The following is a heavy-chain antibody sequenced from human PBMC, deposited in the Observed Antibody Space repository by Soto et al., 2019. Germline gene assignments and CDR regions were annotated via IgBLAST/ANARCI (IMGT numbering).Heavy chain of an antibody. Sequence: QVQLVQSGAEVKKPGSSVKVSCKASGGTFSSYAISWVRQAPGQGLEWMGGIIPIFGTANYAQKFQGRVTITADEPPSTAYMEVSGLRSEDTAVYYCATRTTAMGNYYCYGMDVRGQGTTGTVFS. CDR2: IIPIFGTA. CDR1: GGTFSSYA. D-gene: IGHD5-18*01. J-gene: IGHJ6*02. V-gene: IGHV1-69*12. CDR3: ATRTTAMGNYYCYGMDV.